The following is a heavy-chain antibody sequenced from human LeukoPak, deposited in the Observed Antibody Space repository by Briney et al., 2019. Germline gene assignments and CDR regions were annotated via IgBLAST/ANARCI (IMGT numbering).Heavy chain of an antibody. D-gene: IGHD2-2*02. CDR2: IDSSGSYI. Sequence: GGSLRLSCAASGFTFSSYSMNWLHPAPGKGLECVSSIDSSGSYIYYADSVKGRFTISRDNAKNSLYLQMNSLRAEDTAVYCCARESGGYCSTTSCYKGYFDYWGQGTLVTVSS. V-gene: IGHV3-21*01. CDR1: GFTFSSYS. CDR3: ARESGGYCSTTSCYKGYFDY. J-gene: IGHJ4*02.